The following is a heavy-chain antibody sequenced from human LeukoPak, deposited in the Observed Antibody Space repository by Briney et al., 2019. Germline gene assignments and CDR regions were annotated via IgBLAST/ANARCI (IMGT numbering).Heavy chain of an antibody. V-gene: IGHV3-21*01. CDR3: ARDDLRLGELSFPSY. Sequence: PGGSLRLSCAASGFTFSSYSMNWVRQAPGKGLEWVSSISSSSSHIYYADSVKGRFTISRDNAKNSLYLQMNSLRAEDTAVYYCARDDLRLGELSFPSYWGQGTLVTVSS. CDR1: GFTFSSYS. D-gene: IGHD3-16*02. J-gene: IGHJ4*02. CDR2: ISSSSSHI.